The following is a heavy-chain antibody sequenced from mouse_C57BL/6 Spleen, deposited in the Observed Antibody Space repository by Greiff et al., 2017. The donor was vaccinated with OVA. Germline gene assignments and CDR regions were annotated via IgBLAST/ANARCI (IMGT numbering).Heavy chain of an antibody. V-gene: IGHV1-54*01. J-gene: IGHJ2*01. CDR2: INPGSGGT. CDR3: AREILYP. CDR1: GYAFTNYL. Sequence: VQLVESGAELVRPGTSVKVSCKASGYAFTNYLIEWVKQRPGQGLEWIGVINPGSGGTNYNEKFKGKATLTADKSSSTAYMQLSSLTSEDSAVYFCAREILYPWGQGTTLTVSS. D-gene: IGHD2-1*01.